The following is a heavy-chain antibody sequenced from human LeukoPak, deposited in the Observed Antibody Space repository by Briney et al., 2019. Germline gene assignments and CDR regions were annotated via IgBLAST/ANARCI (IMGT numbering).Heavy chain of an antibody. CDR2: ISGSGGST. J-gene: IGHJ4*02. V-gene: IGHV3-23*01. CDR1: GFTFSSYA. D-gene: IGHD3-22*01. CDR3: AKDVYDSSGYYIDRDY. Sequence: PGGSLRLSCAASGFTFSSYAMSWVRQAAGKGLEWVPAISGSGGSTYYADSVKGRFTISRDNSKNTLYLQMNSLRAEDTAVYYCAKDVYDSSGYYIDRDYWGQGTLVTVSS.